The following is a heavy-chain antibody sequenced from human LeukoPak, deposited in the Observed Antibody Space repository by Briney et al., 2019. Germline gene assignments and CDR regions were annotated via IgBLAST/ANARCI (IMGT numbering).Heavy chain of an antibody. Sequence: PSETLSLTCAVSGGSISSGGYSWSWIRQPPGKGLEWIGYIYRSGSTYYNPSLKSRVTISVDRSKNQFSLKLSSVTAADTAVHYCARDRRDYYYGMDVWGQGTTVTVSS. CDR1: GGSISSGGYS. CDR2: IYRSGST. V-gene: IGHV4-30-2*01. CDR3: ARDRRDYYYGMDV. J-gene: IGHJ6*02.